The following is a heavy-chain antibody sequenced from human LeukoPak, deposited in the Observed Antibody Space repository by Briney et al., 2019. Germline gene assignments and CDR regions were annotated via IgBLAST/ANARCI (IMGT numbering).Heavy chain of an antibody. CDR1: GGSISSYY. V-gene: IGHV4-59*08. Sequence: SETLSLTCTVSGGSISSYYWSWIRQPPGKGLEWIGYIYYSGSTNYNPSLKSRVTISVDTSKNQFSLKLSSVTAADTAVYYCARTSQLGYGGNSAHYGMDVWGQGTTVTVSS. CDR3: ARTSQLGYGGNSAHYGMDV. CDR2: IYYSGST. J-gene: IGHJ6*02. D-gene: IGHD4-23*01.